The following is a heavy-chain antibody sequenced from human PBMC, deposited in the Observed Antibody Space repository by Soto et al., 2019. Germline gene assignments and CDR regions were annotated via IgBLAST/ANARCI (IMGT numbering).Heavy chain of an antibody. Sequence: PSGTLSLTCAFCGVSISSCFYSVWFIRQPPGQGLEVIGCMYHSWNTYYNPSLKGRVTISLDPSRNQFSLRLNSVTAADTAVYFCASSKYDVVDGYVWLDHWGQGTLLTVSS. D-gene: IGHD2-21*01. CDR1: GVSISSCFYS. CDR3: ASSKYDVVDGYVWLDH. V-gene: IGHV4-30-2*01. J-gene: IGHJ5*02. CDR2: MYHSWNT.